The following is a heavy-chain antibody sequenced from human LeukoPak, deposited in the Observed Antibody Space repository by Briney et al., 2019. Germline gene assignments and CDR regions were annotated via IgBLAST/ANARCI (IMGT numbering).Heavy chain of an antibody. D-gene: IGHD3-9*01. Sequence: PSETLSLTCSVSGGSNESYYWSWIRQPPGKGLEFIGYIAASGTTKHNPSLKSRVTLSMDTSKNQFSLKLTSVSAADTAVYFCARFPYFEGFDYWGQGIQVIVSS. V-gene: IGHV4-4*08. CDR1: GGSNESYY. CDR3: ARFPYFEGFDY. CDR2: IAASGTT. J-gene: IGHJ4*02.